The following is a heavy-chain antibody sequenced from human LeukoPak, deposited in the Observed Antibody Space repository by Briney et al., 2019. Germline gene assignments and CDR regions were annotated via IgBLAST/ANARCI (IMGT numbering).Heavy chain of an antibody. CDR1: GFTFSSYW. V-gene: IGHV3-74*01. CDR2: IKDGGTTT. D-gene: IGHD2-2*02. Sequence: GGSLRLSCAASGFTFSSYWIHWVRQVPGKGLVWVSRIKDGGTTTDYADSVKGRFTISRDDAKNTLYLQMNSLRAEDTAVYYCAREAHIPNDYYYYYYMDVWGKGTTVTVSS. J-gene: IGHJ6*03. CDR3: AREAHIPNDYYYYYYMDV.